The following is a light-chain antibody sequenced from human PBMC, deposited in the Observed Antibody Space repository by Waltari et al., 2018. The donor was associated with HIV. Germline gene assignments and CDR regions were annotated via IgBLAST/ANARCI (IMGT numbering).Light chain of an antibody. CDR2: SND. J-gene: IGLJ2*01. CDR1: PSNIGSNS. V-gene: IGLV1-44*01. CDR3: ATWDDTMSVV. Sequence: QSPLTQTPSMSGAPGQRVNISCSGGPSNIGSNSVNSYLKLPGTAPKLLIYSNDHPPAMVPFPFAVPKSATPAFLVISGLQSDDEADYYCATWDDTMSVVFGGGTRLTVL.